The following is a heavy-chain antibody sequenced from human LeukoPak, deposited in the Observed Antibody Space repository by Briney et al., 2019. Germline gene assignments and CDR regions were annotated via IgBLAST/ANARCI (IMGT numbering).Heavy chain of an antibody. V-gene: IGHV1-18*01. CDR2: ISAYNGNT. J-gene: IGHJ6*03. CDR1: GYTFTSYG. D-gene: IGHD6-13*01. CDR3: ARVVGLTGYSSTWYSGYYYYMDV. Sequence: VKVSCKASGYTFTSYGISWVRQAPGQGLEWMGWISAYNGNTNYAQKLQGRVTMTTDTSTSTAYMELRSLRSDDTAVYYCARVVGLTGYSSTWYSGYYYYMDVWGKGTTVTVSS.